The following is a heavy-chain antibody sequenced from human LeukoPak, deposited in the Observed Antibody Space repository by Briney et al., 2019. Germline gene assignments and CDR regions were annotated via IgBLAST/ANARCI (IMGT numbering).Heavy chain of an antibody. CDR3: ARGPIYGGSYSDY. D-gene: IGHD1-26*01. CDR2: INTYNANT. CDR1: GYTFSSYD. Sequence: LGASVKVSCKASGYTFSSYDITWVRQAPGQGLEWMGWINTYNANTHYAQKFQGRVAMTTDTSASTAYMELRSLRSEDTAVYYCARGPIYGGSYSDYWGQGTLVTVSS. V-gene: IGHV1-18*01. J-gene: IGHJ4*02.